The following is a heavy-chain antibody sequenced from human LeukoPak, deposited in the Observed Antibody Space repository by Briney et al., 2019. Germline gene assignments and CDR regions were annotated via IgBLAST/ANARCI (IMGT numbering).Heavy chain of an antibody. CDR1: GFTLSNYS. Sequence: GGSLRLSCAASGFTLSNYSMNWVRQAPGKGLEWVAFISSSSRYIFYADSLKGRFTISRDNAKNSLYLQMNSLRADDTAVYYCARDLAYGDDGLWGQGTLVTVSS. CDR3: ARDLAYGDDGL. V-gene: IGHV3-21*01. D-gene: IGHD4-17*01. J-gene: IGHJ4*02. CDR2: ISSSSRYI.